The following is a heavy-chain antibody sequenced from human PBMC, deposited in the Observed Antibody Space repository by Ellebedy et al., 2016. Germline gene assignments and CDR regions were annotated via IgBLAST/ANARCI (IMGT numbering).Heavy chain of an antibody. D-gene: IGHD2-2*01. J-gene: IGHJ2*01. CDR2: IYHSGST. CDR3: ARVVPAATNWYFDP. CDR1: GGSISSGGYS. Sequence: SETLSLTXAVSGGSISSGGYSWSWIRQPPGKGLEWIGYIYHSGSTYYNPSLKSRVTISVDRSKNQFSLKLSSVTAADTAVYYCARVVPAATNWYFDPWGRGTLVTVSS. V-gene: IGHV4-30-2*01.